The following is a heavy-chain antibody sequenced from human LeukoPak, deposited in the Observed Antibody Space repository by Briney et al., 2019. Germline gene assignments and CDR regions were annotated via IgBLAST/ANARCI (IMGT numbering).Heavy chain of an antibody. CDR2: ISGSGGST. J-gene: IGHJ4*02. CDR1: GFTFSSYA. Sequence: PGGSLRLSCGASGFTFSSYAMSWVRQAPGKGLEWVSAISGSGGSTYYADSVKGRFTISRGNSKNTLYLQMNSLRAEDTAVYYCAKGLLLGQGAFDYWGQGTLVTVSS. V-gene: IGHV3-23*01. CDR3: AKGLLLGQGAFDY. D-gene: IGHD2-15*01.